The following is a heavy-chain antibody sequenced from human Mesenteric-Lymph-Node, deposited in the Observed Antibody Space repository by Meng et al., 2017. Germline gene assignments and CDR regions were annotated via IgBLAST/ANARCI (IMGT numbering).Heavy chain of an antibody. CDR2: MNPNNKDT. CDR3: ARGIAQGVDY. CDR1: GYTFTGYY. V-gene: IGHV1-8*02. J-gene: IGHJ4*02. D-gene: IGHD1-26*01. Sequence: ASVKVSCKASGYTFTGYYMHWVRQAPGQGFEWMGWMNPNNKDTGYAQSFQGRVTMTRDASISTAYMELSSLASEDTAVYYCARGIAQGVDYWGQGTLVTVSS.